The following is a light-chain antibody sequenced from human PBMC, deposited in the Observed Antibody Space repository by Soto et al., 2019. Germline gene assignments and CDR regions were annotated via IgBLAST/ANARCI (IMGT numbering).Light chain of an antibody. CDR3: NSYADSNTYV. Sequence: QSALTQPPSASGSPGQSVTISCTGTSSDVGRYNYVSWYQHHPGKAPKLIIYDVSQRPSGVPDRFSGSKSGNTASLTVSGLQAEDEADYYCNSYADSNTYVFGTETKVTVL. J-gene: IGLJ1*01. V-gene: IGLV2-8*01. CDR2: DVS. CDR1: SSDVGRYNY.